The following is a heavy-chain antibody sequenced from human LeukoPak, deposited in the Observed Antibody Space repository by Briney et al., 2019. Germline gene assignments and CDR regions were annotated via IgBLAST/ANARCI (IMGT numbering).Heavy chain of an antibody. CDR1: GYTFTSYA. V-gene: IGHV1-3*01. CDR3: ARDSYDILTGYSTVPDY. D-gene: IGHD3-9*01. Sequence: GASVKVSCKASGYTFTSYAMHWVRQAPGQRLEWMGWINAGNGNTKYSQKFQGRVTITRDTSASTAYMELSSLRSEDTAVYYCARDSYDILTGYSTVPDYWGQGTLVTVSS. J-gene: IGHJ4*02. CDR2: INAGNGNT.